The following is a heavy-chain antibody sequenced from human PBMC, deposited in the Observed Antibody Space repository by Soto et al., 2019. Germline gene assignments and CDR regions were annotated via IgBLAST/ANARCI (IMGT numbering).Heavy chain of an antibody. CDR1: GFIFSSYA. CDR3: AHPRGYGVFDAVDI. V-gene: IGHV3-23*01. D-gene: IGHD4-17*01. Sequence: GGSLRLSCAASGFIFSSYAMNWVRQAPGKGLEWASAISSSGDGAFYAESVRGRFTIARDNSINTLYLQMRSLRPEDTAVYYCAHPRGYGVFDAVDIWGQGTMVTVSS. CDR2: ISSSGDGA. J-gene: IGHJ3*02.